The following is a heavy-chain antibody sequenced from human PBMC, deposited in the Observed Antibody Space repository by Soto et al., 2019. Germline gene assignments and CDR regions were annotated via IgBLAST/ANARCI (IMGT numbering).Heavy chain of an antibody. V-gene: IGHV4-39*01. J-gene: IGHJ4*02. CDR3: ARRRAGDYGGNHHPYYFDR. CDR2: ISYSGRT. D-gene: IGHD4-17*01. Sequence: SETLSLTCTVSGASIITDNYFWVWIRQSPRRGLELIGSISYSGRTYDNPSLQSRVTISIDASKNQFSLKLTSVTTADTAVYYCARRRAGDYGGNHHPYYFDRWGQGALVTVS. CDR1: GASIITDNYF.